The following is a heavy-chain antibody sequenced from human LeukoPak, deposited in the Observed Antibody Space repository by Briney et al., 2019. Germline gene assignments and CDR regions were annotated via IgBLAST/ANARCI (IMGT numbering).Heavy chain of an antibody. Sequence: PSETLSLTCTVSGGSISSSSYYWGWIRQPPGTGLEWLGSIYYSGSTYYNPSLKSRVTMSVDKSKNQFSLKLSSVTAKDTAVYYCASLRERSYYARGFDYWGQGTLVTVSS. CDR1: GGSISSSSYY. CDR2: IYYSGST. D-gene: IGHD3-3*01. J-gene: IGHJ4*02. CDR3: ASLRERSYYARGFDY. V-gene: IGHV4-39*01.